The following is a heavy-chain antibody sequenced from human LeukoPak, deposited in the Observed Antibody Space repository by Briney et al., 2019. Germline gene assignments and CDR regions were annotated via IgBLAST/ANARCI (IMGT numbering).Heavy chain of an antibody. D-gene: IGHD3-10*01. V-gene: IGHV3-23*01. J-gene: IGHJ3*02. CDR2: ISGSGGST. CDR3: AKDYYGSGSYFPHDASDI. CDR1: GFTFSSYA. Sequence: PGGSLRLSCAASGFTFSSYAMSWVRQAPGKGLEWVSAISGSGGSTYYADSVKGRFTISRDNSKNTLYLQMNSLRAEDTAVYYCAKDYYGSGSYFPHDASDIWGQGTMVTVSS.